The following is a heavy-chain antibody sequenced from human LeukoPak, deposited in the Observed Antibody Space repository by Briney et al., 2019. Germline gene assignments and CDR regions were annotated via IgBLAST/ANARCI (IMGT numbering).Heavy chain of an antibody. J-gene: IGHJ4*02. V-gene: IGHV4-39*07. CDR2: IYYSGST. D-gene: IGHD1-14*01. CDR3: ARVGILQAYFDY. Sequence: SETLSLTCTVSGGSISSSSYYWGWIRQPPGKGLEWIGSIYYSGSTYYNPSLKSRVTISVDTSKNQFSLKLSSVTAADTAVYYCARVGILQAYFDYWGQGTLVTVSS. CDR1: GGSISSSSYY.